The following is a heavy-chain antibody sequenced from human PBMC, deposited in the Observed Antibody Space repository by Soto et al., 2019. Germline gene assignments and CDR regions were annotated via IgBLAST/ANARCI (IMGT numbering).Heavy chain of an antibody. CDR3: ATAGQFRFDN. CDR1: GFTFSTYW. V-gene: IGHV3-74*01. Sequence: GGSLRLSCEASGFTFSTYWMHWVRQAPGQGLVWLSRINADGRTTNYADSVRGRFTISRDNAKNTLFLQVNSLRAEDTAVYYCATAGQFRFDNWGQGALVTVSS. J-gene: IGHJ4*02. D-gene: IGHD2-21*01. CDR2: INADGRTT.